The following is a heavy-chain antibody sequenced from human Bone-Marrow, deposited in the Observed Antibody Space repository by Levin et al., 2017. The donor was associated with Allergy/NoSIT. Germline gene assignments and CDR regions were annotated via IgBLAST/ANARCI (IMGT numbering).Heavy chain of an antibody. J-gene: IGHJ5*02. V-gene: IGHV4-38-2*02. D-gene: IGHD2-15*01. CDR1: GYSISSGYY. Sequence: PSETLSLTCAVSGYSISSGYYWGWIRQPPGKGLEWIGSIYHSGSTYYNPSLKSRVTISVDTSKNQFSLKLSSVTAADTAVYYCARDRVVVVVAATNWFDPWGQGTLVTVSS. CDR2: IYHSGST. CDR3: ARDRVVVVVAATNWFDP.